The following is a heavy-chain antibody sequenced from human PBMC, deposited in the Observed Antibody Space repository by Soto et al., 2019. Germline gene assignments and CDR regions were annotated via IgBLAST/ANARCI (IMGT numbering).Heavy chain of an antibody. Sequence: ASVKVSCKASGYTFTSYDINWVRQATGQGLEWMGWMNPNSGNTGYAQKFQGRVTMTRNTSISTAYMELSSLRSEDTTVYYCAKAKSGYSSDDYWGQGTLVTVSS. D-gene: IGHD4-4*01. CDR1: GYTFTSYD. J-gene: IGHJ4*02. CDR3: AKAKSGYSSDDY. CDR2: MNPNSGNT. V-gene: IGHV1-8*01.